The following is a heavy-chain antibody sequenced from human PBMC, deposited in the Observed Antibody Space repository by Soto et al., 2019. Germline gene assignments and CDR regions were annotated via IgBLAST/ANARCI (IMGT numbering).Heavy chain of an antibody. J-gene: IGHJ6*02. V-gene: IGHV3-30*18. CDR3: AKGILSATIGPYAMEV. Sequence: QVQLVESGGGVIQPGASLRLSCEASGFAFSSYAMHWVRQAPGKGLEWVGVISYDGNYIYYADSVKGRFTISRDNSKNTLYVQVNSLRPEDTAVYYCAKGILSATIGPYAMEVWGQGTTVTVSS. CDR2: ISYDGNYI. CDR1: GFAFSSYA. D-gene: IGHD3-16*01.